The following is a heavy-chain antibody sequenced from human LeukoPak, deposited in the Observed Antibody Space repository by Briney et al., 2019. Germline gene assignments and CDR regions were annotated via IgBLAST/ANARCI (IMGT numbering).Heavy chain of an antibody. V-gene: IGHV3-7*01. D-gene: IGHD3-10*01. CDR2: IKPDGSDK. Sequence: GGSLRLSCAASGFTFSSYAMHWVRQAPGEGLEWVANIKPDGSDKNYVDSVKGRFTISRDNAKNSLSLQMSSLRAEDTAMYYCARDYGIDYWGQGSLVIVSS. CDR1: GFTFSSYA. CDR3: ARDYGIDY. J-gene: IGHJ4*02.